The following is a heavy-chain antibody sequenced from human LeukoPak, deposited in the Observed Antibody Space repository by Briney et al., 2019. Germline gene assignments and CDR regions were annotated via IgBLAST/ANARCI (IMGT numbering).Heavy chain of an antibody. CDR3: ARSPRLRHGLDY. D-gene: IGHD5-12*01. J-gene: IGHJ4*02. Sequence: ASVKVSCKASGYTFTDYYMHWVRQAPGQGLEWMGWINPNSGGTNYAQKFQGRVTMTRDTSISTAYMELSRLRSDDTAVYYCARSPRLRHGLDYWGQGTLVTVSS. V-gene: IGHV1-2*02. CDR1: GYTFTDYY. CDR2: INPNSGGT.